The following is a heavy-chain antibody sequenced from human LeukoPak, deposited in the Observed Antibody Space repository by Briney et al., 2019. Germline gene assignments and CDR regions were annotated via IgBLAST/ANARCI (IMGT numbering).Heavy chain of an antibody. J-gene: IGHJ3*02. CDR3: ARDAVVGATYWWDDAFDI. Sequence: PSQTLSLTCTVSGGSIRNGGHYWSRIRQHPGKGPEWIGYIYYSGSTFYNPSLKSRLTISVDTSKNQFSLNLSSVTAEDTAVYYCARDAVVGATYWWDDAFDIWGQGTMVTVSS. D-gene: IGHD1-26*01. CDR1: GGSIRNGGHY. V-gene: IGHV4-31*03. CDR2: IYYSGST.